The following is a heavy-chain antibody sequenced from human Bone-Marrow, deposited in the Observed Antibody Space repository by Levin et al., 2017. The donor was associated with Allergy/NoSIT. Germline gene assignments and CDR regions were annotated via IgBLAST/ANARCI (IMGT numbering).Heavy chain of an antibody. CDR2: INHSGST. Sequence: SETLSLTCAVYGGSFSGYYWSWIRQPPGKGLEWIGEINHSGSTNYNPSLKSRVTISVDTSKNQFSLKLSSVTAADTAVYYCARGSEYSSSWYDVDLFDYWGQGTLVTVSS. CDR3: ARGSEYSSSWYDVDLFDY. V-gene: IGHV4-34*01. D-gene: IGHD6-13*01. CDR1: GGSFSGYY. J-gene: IGHJ4*02.